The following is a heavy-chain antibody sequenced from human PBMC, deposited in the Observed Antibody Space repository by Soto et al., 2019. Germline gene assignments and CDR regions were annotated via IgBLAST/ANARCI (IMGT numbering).Heavy chain of an antibody. D-gene: IGHD5-12*01. CDR3: AREGVAPYYYYGMDV. V-gene: IGHV4-59*11. CDR2: IFYSGDT. Sequence: SSETLSVTCSVAGDSLRNHYWSWIRQPPGSRLEWLGHIFYSGDTSSYNPSLKSRVSMSVDTSKNQFSLKLRSVSADDTAVYYCAREGVAPYYYYGMDVWGQGTPVTVSS. J-gene: IGHJ6*02. CDR1: GDSLRNHY.